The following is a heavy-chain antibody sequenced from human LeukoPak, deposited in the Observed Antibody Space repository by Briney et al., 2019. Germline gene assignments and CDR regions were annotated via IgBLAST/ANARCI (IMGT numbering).Heavy chain of an antibody. CDR3: ARVRPGYYFDY. CDR2: ITGSSGTI. CDR1: GITFSSYS. Sequence: PGGSLRLSCAASGITFSSYSMAWVRQAPGKGLEWVSFITGSSGTIYYADSVKGRFTISRDNAKNSLLLQMNSLRDEDTAVYYCARVRPGYYFDYWGQGTLVTVSS. V-gene: IGHV3-48*02. J-gene: IGHJ4*02. D-gene: IGHD3-16*01.